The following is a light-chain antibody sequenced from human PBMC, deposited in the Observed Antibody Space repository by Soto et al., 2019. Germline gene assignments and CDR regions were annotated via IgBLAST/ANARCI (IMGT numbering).Light chain of an antibody. CDR1: QDISSY. CDR3: QQLTSYTCT. Sequence: EIQLTQSPSFLSASVGDRVTITCRASQDISSYLAWYQQKPGKAPKLLIYAASTLQSGVPSRFSGSGSGTELTLTIISLQTKEFASYSCQQLTSYTCTFCQGTRLEIK. CDR2: AAS. V-gene: IGKV1-9*01. J-gene: IGKJ5*01.